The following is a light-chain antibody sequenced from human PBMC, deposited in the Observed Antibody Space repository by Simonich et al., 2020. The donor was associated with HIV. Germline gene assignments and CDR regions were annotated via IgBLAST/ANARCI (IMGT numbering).Light chain of an antibody. V-gene: IGKV4-1*01. Sequence: DIVMTQSPDSLAVSLGERATINCKSSQTFLYSSNNKNYLAWYQQKPGQPPKLIIYWASTRESGVPDRFSGSGSGTDFTLTISSLQAEDVAVYYCQQYYSTPLTFGPGTKVDIK. CDR1: QTFLYSSNNKNY. CDR3: QQYYSTPLT. CDR2: WAS. J-gene: IGKJ3*01.